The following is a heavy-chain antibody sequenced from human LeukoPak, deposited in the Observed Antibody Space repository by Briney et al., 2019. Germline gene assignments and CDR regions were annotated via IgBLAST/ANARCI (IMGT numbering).Heavy chain of an antibody. J-gene: IGHJ3*02. CDR2: ISTYNGNT. Sequence: ASVKVSCKASGYTFTNYGINWVRQAPGQGLEWMGWISTYNGNTNYAQKLQGRVTMTTDTSTSTAYMELRSLRSDDTAVYYCARWATTVTTNWITPGLLNDAFDIWGQGTMVTVSS. V-gene: IGHV1-18*01. D-gene: IGHD4-17*01. CDR3: ARWATTVTTNWITPGLLNDAFDI. CDR1: GYTFTNYG.